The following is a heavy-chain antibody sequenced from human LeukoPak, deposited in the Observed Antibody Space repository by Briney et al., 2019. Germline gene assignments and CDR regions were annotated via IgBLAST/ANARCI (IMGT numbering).Heavy chain of an antibody. CDR2: IWYDGSNK. CDR3: ALTAAVFDYSYYYGMDV. J-gene: IGHJ6*02. V-gene: IGHV3-33*01. D-gene: IGHD6-13*01. CDR1: GFTFNSYG. Sequence: GRSLRLSCAASGFTFNSYGMHWVRQAPGKGLEWVAVIWYDGSNKYYADSVKGRFTISRDNSKTSLYLQMNSLRAEDTAVYYCALTAAVFDYSYYYGMDVWGQGPRSPSP.